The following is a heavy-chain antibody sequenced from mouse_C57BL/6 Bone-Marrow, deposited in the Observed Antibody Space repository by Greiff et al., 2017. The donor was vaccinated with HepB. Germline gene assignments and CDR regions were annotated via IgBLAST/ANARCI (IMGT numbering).Heavy chain of an antibody. V-gene: IGHV5-9-1*02. CDR1: GFTFSSYA. Sequence: VESGEGLVKPGGSLKLSCAASGFTFSSYAMSWVRQTPEKRLEWVAYISSGGDYIYYADTVKGRFTISRDNARNTLYLQMSSLKSEDTAMYYCTRDRPYYYGSSWYFDVWGTGTTVTVSS. J-gene: IGHJ1*03. CDR2: ISSGGDYI. CDR3: TRDRPYYYGSSWYFDV. D-gene: IGHD1-1*01.